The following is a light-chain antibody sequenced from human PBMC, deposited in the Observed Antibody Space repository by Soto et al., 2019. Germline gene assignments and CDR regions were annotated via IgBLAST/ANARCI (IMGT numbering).Light chain of an antibody. Sequence: ESVLTQSPATLSLSPGERATLSCRASPSVSNSLAWYQHKPGQAPRLLIYDASNRAPGVPTRFSGSGSGTDLTLTIRSLESEHFAVYYCQQRNKWPPVTFGGGNRVEIK. V-gene: IGKV3-11*01. CDR3: QQRNKWPPVT. J-gene: IGKJ4*01. CDR2: DAS. CDR1: PSVSNS.